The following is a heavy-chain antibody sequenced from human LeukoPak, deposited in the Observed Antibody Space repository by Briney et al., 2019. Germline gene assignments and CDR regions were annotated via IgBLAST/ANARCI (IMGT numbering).Heavy chain of an antibody. CDR1: GFTFSSYN. V-gene: IGHV3-23*01. CDR3: ARQRVMLTGTGGTWIDP. Sequence: PGGSPRLSCVASGFTFSSYNMIWVRQAPGKGLEWGSGLSGSGRATYYAHSVKGRFTISRENSKNTMFLQMHSRRVDDTAVYYCARQRVMLTGTGGTWIDPWGQGTLVTVSS. CDR2: LSGSGRAT. D-gene: IGHD1/OR15-1a*01. J-gene: IGHJ5*02.